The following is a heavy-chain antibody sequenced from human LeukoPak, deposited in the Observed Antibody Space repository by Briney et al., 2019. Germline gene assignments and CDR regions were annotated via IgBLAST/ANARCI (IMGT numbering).Heavy chain of an antibody. Sequence: SETLSLTCTVSRGSISSYYWSWIRQPPGKGLEWIGYIYYSGSTNYNPSLKSRVTISVDTSKNQFSLKLSSVTAADTAVYYCARLVSASSRSADFDYWGQGTLVTVSS. J-gene: IGHJ4*02. CDR3: ARLVSASSRSADFDY. D-gene: IGHD6-13*01. CDR1: RGSISSYY. CDR2: IYYSGST. V-gene: IGHV4-59*08.